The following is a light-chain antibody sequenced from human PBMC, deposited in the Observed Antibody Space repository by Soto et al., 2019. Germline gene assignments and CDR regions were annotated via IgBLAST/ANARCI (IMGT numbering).Light chain of an antibody. CDR3: QQYNSYLLT. CDR1: QSISSW. J-gene: IGKJ3*01. Sequence: DIQMTQSPSTLSASVGDRVTITCRASQSISSWLAWYQQKPGKAPKLLIYRASSLESGVPSRFSGSGSGTEFTLTISSLQPDDFSTYYCQQYNSYLLTFGPGTTVHIK. CDR2: RAS. V-gene: IGKV1-5*03.